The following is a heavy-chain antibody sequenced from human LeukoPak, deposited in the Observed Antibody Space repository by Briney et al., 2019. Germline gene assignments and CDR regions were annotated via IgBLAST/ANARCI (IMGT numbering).Heavy chain of an antibody. Sequence: ASVKVSCKASGYTFTSYYMHWVRQAPGQGLEWMGIINPSGGSTSYAQKFQGRVTMTRDMSTSTVYMELSSLRSDDTAVYYCARVESSAYSSGWYVWFDPWGQGTLVTVSS. CDR1: GYTFTSYY. V-gene: IGHV1-46*01. D-gene: IGHD6-19*01. J-gene: IGHJ5*02. CDR3: ARVESSAYSSGWYVWFDP. CDR2: INPSGGST.